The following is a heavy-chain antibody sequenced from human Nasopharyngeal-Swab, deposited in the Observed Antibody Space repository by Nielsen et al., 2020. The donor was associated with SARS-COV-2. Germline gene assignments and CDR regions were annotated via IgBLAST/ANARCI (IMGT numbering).Heavy chain of an antibody. CDR2: IDPSDSYT. J-gene: IGHJ6*03. D-gene: IGHD2-15*01. CDR1: GYSFTSYW. Sequence: GESLKISRKGSGYSFTSYWISWVRQMPGKGLEWMGRIDPSDSYTNYSPSFQGHVTISADKSISTAYLQWSSLKASDTAMYYCARRAYCSGGSCYSPYYYYTDVWGKGTTVTVSS. V-gene: IGHV5-10-1*01. CDR3: ARRAYCSGGSCYSPYYYYTDV.